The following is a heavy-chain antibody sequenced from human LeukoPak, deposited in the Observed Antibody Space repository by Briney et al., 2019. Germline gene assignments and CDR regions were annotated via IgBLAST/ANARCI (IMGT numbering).Heavy chain of an antibody. J-gene: IGHJ6*03. CDR1: GFTFITYA. CDR3: ARDGRAWLQFSYYYMDV. D-gene: IGHD5-24*01. Sequence: PGGSLRPSWAPPGFTFITYAIHWVRQPPGKGLEYVSAIISNGGSTYYANSVKGRFTISRDNSKNTLYLQMGSLRAEDMAVYYCARDGRAWLQFSYYYMDVWGKGTTVTVSS. CDR2: IISNGGST. V-gene: IGHV3-64*01.